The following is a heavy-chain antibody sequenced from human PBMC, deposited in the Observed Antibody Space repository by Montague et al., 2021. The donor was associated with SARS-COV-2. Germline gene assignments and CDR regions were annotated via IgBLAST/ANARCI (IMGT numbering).Heavy chain of an antibody. J-gene: IGHJ6*02. CDR1: GFSLSTSGMC. CDR3: ARIPAVTTGLNYYYYYGMDV. CDR2: IDWXDEK. Sequence: PALVKSTQTLTLTCTFSGFSLSTSGMCVSWIRQPPGKALEWLALIDWXDEKYYSTSLKTRLTISKDTSKNQVVLTMTNMDPVDTATYYCARIPAVTTGLNYYYYYGMDVWGQGTTVTVSS. D-gene: IGHD4-17*01. V-gene: IGHV2-70*01.